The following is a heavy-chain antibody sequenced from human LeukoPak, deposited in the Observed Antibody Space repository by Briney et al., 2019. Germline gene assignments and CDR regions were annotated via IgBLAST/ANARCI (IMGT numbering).Heavy chain of an antibody. J-gene: IGHJ3*02. D-gene: IGHD1-26*01. CDR1: GYTLTELS. CDR3: ATPKGRKWELGAFDI. V-gene: IGHV1-24*01. Sequence: ASVKVSCKVSGYTLTELSMHWVRQAPGKGLEWMGGFDPEDGETIYAQKFQGRVTMTEDTSTDTAYMELSSLRSEDTAVYYCATPKGRKWELGAFDIWGQGTMVTVSP. CDR2: FDPEDGET.